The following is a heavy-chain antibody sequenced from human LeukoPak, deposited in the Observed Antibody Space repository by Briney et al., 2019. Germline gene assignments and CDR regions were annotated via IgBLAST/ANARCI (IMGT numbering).Heavy chain of an antibody. CDR2: IYYSGST. J-gene: IGHJ4*02. D-gene: IGHD6-13*01. CDR1: GGSISSGGYY. Sequence: SETLSLTCTVSGGSISSGGYYWSWIRQHPGKGLAWIGYIYYSGSTYYNPSLKSRVTISVDTSKNQFSLKLSSVTAADTAVYYCARDSIAAAGTVDYWGQGTLVTVSS. CDR3: ARDSIAAAGTVDY. V-gene: IGHV4-31*03.